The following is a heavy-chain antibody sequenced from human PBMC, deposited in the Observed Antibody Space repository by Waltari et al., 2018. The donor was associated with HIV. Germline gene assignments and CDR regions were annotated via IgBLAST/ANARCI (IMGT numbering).Heavy chain of an antibody. Sequence: EVQLVESGGGLVQPGRLLRVSFAAACFPFDDYSIHWLRQVPGKGLEWVSGISWNGGGIGYADSVKGRFTISRDNAKNSLYLQMNSLRAEDTAMYYCAKDRSGNYYNPWFDPWGQGTLVTVSS. CDR3: AKDRSGNYYNPWFDP. V-gene: IGHV3-9*01. CDR1: CFPFDDYS. J-gene: IGHJ5*02. D-gene: IGHD3-10*01. CDR2: ISWNGGGI.